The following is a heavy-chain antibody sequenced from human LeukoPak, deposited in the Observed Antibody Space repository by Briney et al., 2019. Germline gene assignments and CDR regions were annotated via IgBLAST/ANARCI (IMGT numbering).Heavy chain of an antibody. CDR1: GFTFRTYW. J-gene: IGHJ4*02. V-gene: IGHV3-7*01. Sequence: GGSLRLSCAASGFTFRTYWMSWVRQAPGKGLEWVASINQGGSETYYVESVKGRFTISRDNAMNSFFLQMNSLRAEDTAVYYCARLIGDRTIYDYWGQGTLVTVSS. CDR2: INQGGSET. D-gene: IGHD6-6*01. CDR3: ARLIGDRTIYDY.